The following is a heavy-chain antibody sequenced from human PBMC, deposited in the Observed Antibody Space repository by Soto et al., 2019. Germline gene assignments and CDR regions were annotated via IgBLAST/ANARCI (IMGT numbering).Heavy chain of an antibody. CDR2: IYYSGST. CDR3: ARAQYCSGGSCYLYYYYGMDV. CDR1: GGSISSYY. D-gene: IGHD2-15*01. J-gene: IGHJ6*02. Sequence: SETLSLTCTVSGGSISSYYWSWIRQPPGKGLEWIGYIYYSGSTNYNPSLKSRVTISVDTSKNQFSLKLSSVTAADTAVYYCARAQYCSGGSCYLYYYYGMDVWGQGTTVTVSS. V-gene: IGHV4-59*01.